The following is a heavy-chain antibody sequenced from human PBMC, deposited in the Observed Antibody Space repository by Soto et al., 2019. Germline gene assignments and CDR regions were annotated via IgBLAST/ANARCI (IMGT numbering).Heavy chain of an antibody. Sequence: QVQLVQSGAEVKKPGASVKVSCKASGYTFTSYAMHWVRQAPGQRLEWMGWINAGNGNTKYSQKFQGRVTITRDTSASTAYMELSSLRSEDTAVYYCARDRYYYSSGPAYWGQGTLVTVSS. J-gene: IGHJ4*02. CDR3: ARDRYYYSSGPAY. CDR1: GYTFTSYA. D-gene: IGHD3-22*01. CDR2: INAGNGNT. V-gene: IGHV1-3*01.